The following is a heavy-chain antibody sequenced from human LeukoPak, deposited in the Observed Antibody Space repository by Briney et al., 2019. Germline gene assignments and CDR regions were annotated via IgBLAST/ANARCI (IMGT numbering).Heavy chain of an antibody. D-gene: IGHD3-10*01. V-gene: IGHV3-23*01. CDR2: FSGSVTGRGGTT. J-gene: IGHJ4*02. CDR3: ARSWLGSGSYNY. Sequence: GGSLRLSCAASGFTFSSYAMSWVRQSPSKGLEWVSSFSGSVTGRGGTTYYGDSVKGRFTISRDNLKNTLFLQMNTLRAEDTALYYCARSWLGSGSYNYWGQGTLVTVSS. CDR1: GFTFSSYA.